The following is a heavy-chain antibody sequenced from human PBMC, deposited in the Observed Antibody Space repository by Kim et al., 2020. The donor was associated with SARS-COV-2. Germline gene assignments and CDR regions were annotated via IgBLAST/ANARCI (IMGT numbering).Heavy chain of an antibody. D-gene: IGHD3-10*01. CDR3: ARARGNGYGSGSYYNVLGWFDP. CDR2: ISAYNGNT. CDR1: GYTFTSYG. Sequence: ASVKVSCKASGYTFTSYGISWVRQAPGQGLEWMGWISAYNGNTNYAQKLQGRVTMTTDTSTSTAYMELRSLRSDDTAVYYCARARGNGYGSGSYYNVLGWFDPWGQGTLVTVSS. J-gene: IGHJ5*02. V-gene: IGHV1-18*01.